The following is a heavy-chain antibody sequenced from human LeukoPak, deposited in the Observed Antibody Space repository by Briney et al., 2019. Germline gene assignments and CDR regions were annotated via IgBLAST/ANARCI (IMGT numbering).Heavy chain of an antibody. CDR2: MNSNSGNT. CDR1: GYTFTSYD. D-gene: IGHD5-12*01. Sequence: RASVKVSCKASGYTFTSYDINWVRQATGQGLEWMGWMNSNSGNTGYAQKFQGRVTMTRNTSISTAYMELSSLRSEDTAVYYCARGRDSGYLWYYYYMDVWGKGTTVTVSS. V-gene: IGHV1-8*01. CDR3: ARGRDSGYLWYYYYMDV. J-gene: IGHJ6*03.